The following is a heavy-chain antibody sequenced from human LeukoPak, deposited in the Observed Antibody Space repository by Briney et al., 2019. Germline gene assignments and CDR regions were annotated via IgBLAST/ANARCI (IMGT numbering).Heavy chain of an antibody. CDR3: ARGANAHGSYDYVWGSYRYLRPFDY. D-gene: IGHD3-16*02. V-gene: IGHV4-39*07. J-gene: IGHJ4*02. CDR2: IYYSGST. CDR1: GGSISSSSYY. Sequence: PSETLSLTCTVSGGSISSSSYYWGWIRQPPGKGLEWIGSIYYSGSTYYNPSLKSRVTISVDTSKNQFSLKLISVTAADTAVYYCARGANAHGSYDYVWGSYRYLRPFDYWGQGTLVTVSS.